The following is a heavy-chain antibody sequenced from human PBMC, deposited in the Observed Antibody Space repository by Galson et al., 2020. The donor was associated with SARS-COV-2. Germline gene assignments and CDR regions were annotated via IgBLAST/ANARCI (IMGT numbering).Heavy chain of an antibody. J-gene: IGHJ6*02. V-gene: IGHV3-30*18. Sequence: GESLKISCAASGFTFSKYGIHWVRQAPGKGLEWVAVISYDGSNKYYADSVKGRFTISRDNSKNTLYLQMSSLRAEDTAVYYCAKDLAEYCSGGSCRQFGMDGWGQGTTVTASS. D-gene: IGHD2-15*01. CDR1: GFTFSKYG. CDR2: ISYDGSNK. CDR3: AKDLAEYCSGGSCRQFGMDG.